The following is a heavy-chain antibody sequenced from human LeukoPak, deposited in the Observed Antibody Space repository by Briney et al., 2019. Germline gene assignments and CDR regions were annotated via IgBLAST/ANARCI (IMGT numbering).Heavy chain of an antibody. CDR2: IYSGGST. CDR1: GFTVSSNY. J-gene: IGHJ4*02. CDR3: ARAKIGYSYLIDY. D-gene: IGHD5-18*01. Sequence: GGSLRLSCAASGFTVSSNYMSWVRQTPGKGLEWVSVIYSGGSTYYADSVKGRFTISRDNSKNTLFLQMNSLTVEDTAVYYCARAKIGYSYLIDYWGRGTLVTVSS. V-gene: IGHV3-66*01.